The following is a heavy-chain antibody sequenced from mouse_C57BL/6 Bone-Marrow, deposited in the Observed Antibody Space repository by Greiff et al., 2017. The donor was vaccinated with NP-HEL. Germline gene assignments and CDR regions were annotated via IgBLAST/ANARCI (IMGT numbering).Heavy chain of an antibody. CDR3: ARRRVYDGYYYFDY. J-gene: IGHJ2*01. D-gene: IGHD2-3*01. Sequence: EVKLVESGGGLVKPGGSLKLSCAASGFTFSSYAMSWVRQTPEKRLEWVATISDGGSYTYYPDNVKGRFTISRDNAKNNLYLQMSHLKSEDTAMYYCARRRVYDGYYYFDYWGQGTTLTVSS. V-gene: IGHV5-4*03. CDR1: GFTFSSYA. CDR2: ISDGGSYT.